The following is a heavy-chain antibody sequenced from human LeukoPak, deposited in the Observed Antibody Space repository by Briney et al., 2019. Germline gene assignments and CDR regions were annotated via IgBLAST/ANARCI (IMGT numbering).Heavy chain of an antibody. Sequence: PGGSLRLSCAASGFTFSSYGMHWVRQAPGKGLEWVAVISYDGSNKYYADSVKGRFTISRDNSKNTLYLQMNSLRAEDTAVYYCAKDLAVAGTRNWFDPWGQGTLVTVSS. CDR2: ISYDGSNK. CDR1: GFTFSSYG. D-gene: IGHD6-19*01. CDR3: AKDLAVAGTRNWFDP. J-gene: IGHJ5*02. V-gene: IGHV3-30*18.